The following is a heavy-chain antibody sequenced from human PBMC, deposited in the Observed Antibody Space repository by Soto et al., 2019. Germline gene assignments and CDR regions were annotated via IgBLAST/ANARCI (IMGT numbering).Heavy chain of an antibody. CDR2: IWYDGTQK. J-gene: IGHJ4*02. CDR1: GFTFNTYS. CDR3: ARAGGTTVTGLWHFDA. D-gene: IGHD4-17*01. V-gene: IGHV3-33*01. Sequence: QVQLEESGGGVFQPGRSLRLSCEASGFTFNTYSMHWVLQPPGKGLEWLAAIWYDGTQKYYADSVKGRFIISRDNSKKTLYLEMNSLRPEDTAVYYCARAGGTTVTGLWHFDAWGQGTLVTVSS.